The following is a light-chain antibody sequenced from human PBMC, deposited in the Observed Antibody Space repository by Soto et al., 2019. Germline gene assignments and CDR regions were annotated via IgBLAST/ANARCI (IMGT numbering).Light chain of an antibody. V-gene: IGKV2-30*01. CDR1: QSLDFSDGNTY. Sequence: VLTQSPLSLAVTLGQSASISCRSSQSLDFSDGNTYLSWYQQRPGQSPRRLIYTASKRDSGVPDKFSGSGSGTDFTLKISRVEAEDVGVYYCMHSRDWPWTCGQGTKVEIK. CDR3: MHSRDWPWT. CDR2: TAS. J-gene: IGKJ1*01.